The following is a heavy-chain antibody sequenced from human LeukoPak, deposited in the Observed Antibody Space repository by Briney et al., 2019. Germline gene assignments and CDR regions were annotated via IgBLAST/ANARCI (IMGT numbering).Heavy chain of an antibody. D-gene: IGHD2-2*01. V-gene: IGHV1-18*04. Sequence: EASVKVSCKASGYTFTGYYMHWVRQAPGQGLEWMGWISAYNGNTNYAQKLEGRVTMTTDTSTSTAYMELRSLRSDDTAVYYCARDRSTHRYDGMDVWGQGTTVTVSS. J-gene: IGHJ6*02. CDR1: GYTFTGYY. CDR3: ARDRSTHRYDGMDV. CDR2: ISAYNGNT.